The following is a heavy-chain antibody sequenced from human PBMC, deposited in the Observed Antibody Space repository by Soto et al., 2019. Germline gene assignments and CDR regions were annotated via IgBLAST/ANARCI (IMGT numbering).Heavy chain of an antibody. V-gene: IGHV5-51*01. D-gene: IGHD3-3*01. J-gene: IGHJ6*03. CDR1: GYSFTSYW. CDR3: ARTYYDFWSSYPTPYYMDV. CDR2: IYPGDSDT. Sequence: GESLKISCKGSGYSFTSYWIGWVRQMPGKGLEWMGIIYPGDSDTRYSLSFQGQVTISADKSISTAYLQWSSLKASDTAMYYCARTYYDFWSSYPTPYYMDVWGKGTTVTVSS.